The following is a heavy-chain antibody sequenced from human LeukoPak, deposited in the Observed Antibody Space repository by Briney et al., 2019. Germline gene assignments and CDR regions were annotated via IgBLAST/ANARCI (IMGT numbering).Heavy chain of an antibody. V-gene: IGHV2-70*01. J-gene: IGHJ6*04. CDR2: IDWDDDK. D-gene: IGHD5-12*01. CDR1: GFSLSTSGMC. CDR3: ARTRRSGYDYGSYYYYGMDV. Sequence: ESGPALVKPTQTLTLTCTFSGFSLSTSGMCVSWIRQPPGKALEWLALIDWDDDKYYSTSLKTRLTISKDTSKNQVVLTMTNMDPVDTATYYCARTRRSGYDYGSYYYYGMDVWGKGTTVTASS.